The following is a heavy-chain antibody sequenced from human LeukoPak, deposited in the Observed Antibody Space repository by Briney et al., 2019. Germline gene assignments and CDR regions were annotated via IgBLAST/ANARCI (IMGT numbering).Heavy chain of an antibody. D-gene: IGHD6-13*01. J-gene: IGHJ4*02. CDR2: ISSSSSYI. CDR3: ARDISSSWYSDFDY. Sequence: GGSLRLSCAASGFTCSSYSMNWVRQAPGKGLEWVSSISSSSSYIYYADSVKGRFTISRDNAKNSLYLQINSLRAEDTAVYYCARDISSSWYSDFDYWGQGTLVTVSS. V-gene: IGHV3-21*06. CDR1: GFTCSSYS.